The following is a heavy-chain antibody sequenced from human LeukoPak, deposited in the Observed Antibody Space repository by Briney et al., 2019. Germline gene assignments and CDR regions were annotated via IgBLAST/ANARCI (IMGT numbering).Heavy chain of an antibody. D-gene: IGHD5-12*01. CDR1: GFTFSSYA. CDR2: ISGSGGST. J-gene: IGHJ4*02. CDR3: AKDLQYSGYDSSFDY. Sequence: GGSLRLSCAASGFTFSSYAMSWVRQAPGTGLEWVSAISGSGGSTYYADSVKGRFTISRDNSKNTLYLQMNSLRAEDTAVYYCAKDLQYSGYDSSFDYWGQGTLVTVSS. V-gene: IGHV3-23*01.